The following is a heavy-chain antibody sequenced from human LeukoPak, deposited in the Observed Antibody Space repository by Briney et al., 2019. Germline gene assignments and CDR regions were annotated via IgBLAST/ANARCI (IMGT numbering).Heavy chain of an antibody. D-gene: IGHD7-27*01. V-gene: IGHV3-33*01. CDR3: ARDATGVRMDV. CDR1: GFTFSSHG. CDR2: IWYDGTNK. J-gene: IGHJ6*02. Sequence: AGGSLRLSCAASGFTFSSHGMHWVRQAPGKGLEWVAVIWYDGTNKYYADSVKGRCTISRDNSKNTLYLQMNSLRAEDTAVYFCARDATGVRMDVWGRGTTVTVSS.